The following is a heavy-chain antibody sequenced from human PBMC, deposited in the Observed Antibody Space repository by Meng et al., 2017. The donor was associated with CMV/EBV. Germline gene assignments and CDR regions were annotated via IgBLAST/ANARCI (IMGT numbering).Heavy chain of an antibody. J-gene: IGHJ4*02. Sequence: GESLKISCAASGFTFSSYSMNWVRQAPGKGLEWVSSISSSSSYIYYADSVKGRFTISRDNAKNSLYLQMNSLRAEDTAVYYCARGSSMIVVVNFDYWGQGTLVTVSS. D-gene: IGHD3-22*01. CDR2: ISSSSSYI. CDR1: GFTFSSYS. V-gene: IGHV3-21*04. CDR3: ARGSSMIVVVNFDY.